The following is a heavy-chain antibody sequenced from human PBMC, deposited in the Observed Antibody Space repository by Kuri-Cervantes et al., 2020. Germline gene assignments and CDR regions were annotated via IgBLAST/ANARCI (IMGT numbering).Heavy chain of an antibody. D-gene: IGHD3-22*01. CDR1: GASISSSSYY. Sequence: GSLRLSCTASGASISSSSYYWGWIRQPPGKGLEWIGSIYYSGSTYYNPSLQSRVTISPDTSKNQFSLKLGSVTAADTALYYCARAPPYSYDSSGYPLYYFDYWGQGTLVTVSS. CDR3: ARAPPYSYDSSGYPLYYFDY. J-gene: IGHJ4*02. CDR2: IYYSGST. V-gene: IGHV4-39*07.